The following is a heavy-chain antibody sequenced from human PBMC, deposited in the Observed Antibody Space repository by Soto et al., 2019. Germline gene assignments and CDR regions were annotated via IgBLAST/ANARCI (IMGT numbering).Heavy chain of an antibody. V-gene: IGHV1-2*04. CDR2: INPNSGGT. CDR1: GYTFTGYY. Sequence: GASVKVSCKASGYTFTGYYMHWVRQAPGQGLEWMGWINPNSGGTNYAQKFQGWVTMTRDTSISTAYMELSRLRSDDTAVYYCARSLRYFDWGPQEEYYYYYYGMDVWGQGTTVTVSS. J-gene: IGHJ6*02. CDR3: ARSLRYFDWGPQEEYYYYYYGMDV. D-gene: IGHD3-9*01.